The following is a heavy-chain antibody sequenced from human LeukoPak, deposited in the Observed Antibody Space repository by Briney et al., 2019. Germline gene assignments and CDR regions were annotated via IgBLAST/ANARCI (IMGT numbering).Heavy chain of an antibody. V-gene: IGHV4-59*01. Sequence: SETLSLTCTVSGGSISGYYWSWVRQSPEKGLESIGFIYSTGSTSYNPSLRSRVTISIDTSQNQFYLRPTSVTAADTAVYYCARGQGATVPQVGKNWFDPWGQGTRVTVSS. CDR3: ARGQGATVPQVGKNWFDP. CDR1: GGSISGYY. D-gene: IGHD1-26*01. CDR2: IYSTGST. J-gene: IGHJ5*02.